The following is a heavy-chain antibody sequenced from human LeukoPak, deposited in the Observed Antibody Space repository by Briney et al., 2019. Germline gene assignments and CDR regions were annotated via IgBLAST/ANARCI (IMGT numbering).Heavy chain of an antibody. D-gene: IGHD2/OR15-2a*01. CDR2: INPDGRRT. CDR3: TRDAKNNRDFDL. V-gene: IGHV3-74*01. Sequence: GGSLRLSCVASGFTFTDHWMHWVRQVPGKGLLWVSRINPDGRRTVYADSVKGRFIVSRDNAKNTLYLQMNRLTAEDTALHYCTRDAKNNRDFDLWGQGTLVTVSS. CDR1: GFTFTDHW. J-gene: IGHJ4*02.